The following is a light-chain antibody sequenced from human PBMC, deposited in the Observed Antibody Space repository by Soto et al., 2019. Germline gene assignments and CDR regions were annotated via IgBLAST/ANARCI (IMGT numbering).Light chain of an antibody. CDR1: NSNIGSFYD. V-gene: IGLV1-40*01. CDR2: GDN. CDR3: QSYDNSLNHVV. J-gene: IGLJ2*01. Sequence: QPVLTQPPSVSGAPGQRVTIPCTGSNSNIGSFYDVHWYQQLPGTVPKLLIYGDNNRPSGVPDRFSGSKSGTAASLAITGLQAEDEADYCQSYDNSLNHVVFGGGTKLTVL.